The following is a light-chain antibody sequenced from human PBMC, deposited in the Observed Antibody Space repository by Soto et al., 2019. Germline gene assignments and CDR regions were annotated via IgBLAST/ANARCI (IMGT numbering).Light chain of an antibody. CDR1: QSVSSGY. J-gene: IGKJ2*01. CDR2: DAS. V-gene: IGKV3-20*01. CDR3: QQYGSSYT. Sequence: ELVLTQSPGTLSLSPGERATLSCRASQSVSSGYLAWYQQKPGQAPRLLIYDASSRATGITDRFSGSGSGTDFTLTISRLEPEDFAVYYCQQYGSSYTFGQGTKLEIK.